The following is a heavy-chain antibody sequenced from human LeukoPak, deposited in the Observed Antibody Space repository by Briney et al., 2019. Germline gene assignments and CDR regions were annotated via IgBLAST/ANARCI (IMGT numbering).Heavy chain of an antibody. D-gene: IGHD1-26*01. CDR2: VFYSGPT. CDR1: GDSIDSYY. J-gene: IGHJ4*02. V-gene: IGHV4-59*01. CDR3: AGRSARYFGS. Sequence: SETLSLTCTVSGDSIDSYYWSWIRQPPGEGLQWIGYVFYSGPTNYDASLKSRVAISVDRSKNQFSLKPTSVSAAATAVYYCAGRSARYFGSWGQGTPVTVSS.